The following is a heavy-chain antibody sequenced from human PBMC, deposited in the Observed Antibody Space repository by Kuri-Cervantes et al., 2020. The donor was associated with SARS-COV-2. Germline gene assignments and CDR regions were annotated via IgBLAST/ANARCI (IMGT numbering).Heavy chain of an antibody. D-gene: IGHD6-13*01. CDR1: GYSISSGYY. CDR3: ARTPRIAAAGRGAFDI. CDR2: IYHSGST. V-gene: IGHV4-38-2*01. Sequence: SERLSLTCAVSGYSISSGYYWGWIRQPPGKGLEWIGSIYHSGSTYYNPSLKSRVTISVDTSKNQSSLKLSSVTAADTAVYYCARTPRIAAAGRGAFDIWGQGTMVTVSS. J-gene: IGHJ3*02.